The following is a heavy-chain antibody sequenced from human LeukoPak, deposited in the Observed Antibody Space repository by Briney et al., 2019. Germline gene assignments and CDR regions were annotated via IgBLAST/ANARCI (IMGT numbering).Heavy chain of an antibody. CDR2: IYTSGST. Sequence: PSETLSLTCTVSGGSISSYYWSWIRQPAGKGLEWIGRIYTSGSTNYNPSLKSRVTMPVDTSKNQFSLKLSSVTAADTAVYYCARDHYYDSSGYEYYYGMDVWGQGTTVTVSS. D-gene: IGHD3-22*01. CDR3: ARDHYYDSSGYEYYYGMDV. J-gene: IGHJ6*02. CDR1: GGSISSYY. V-gene: IGHV4-4*07.